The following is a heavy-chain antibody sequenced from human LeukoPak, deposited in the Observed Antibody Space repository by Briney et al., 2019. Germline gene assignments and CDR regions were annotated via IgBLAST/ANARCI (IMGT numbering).Heavy chain of an antibody. CDR2: IYTSGTT. J-gene: IGHJ4*02. CDR3: ARGPTTVTRAFDY. V-gene: IGHV4-4*07. D-gene: IGHD4-17*01. CDR1: GGSISSYY. Sequence: SETLSLTCTVSGGSISSYYWSWIRQPPGKGLEWIGRIYTSGTTHYNPSLKSRVTMSVDTSNNQLSLRLNSVTAADTAVYYCARGPTTVTRAFDYWGQGTLVTVSS.